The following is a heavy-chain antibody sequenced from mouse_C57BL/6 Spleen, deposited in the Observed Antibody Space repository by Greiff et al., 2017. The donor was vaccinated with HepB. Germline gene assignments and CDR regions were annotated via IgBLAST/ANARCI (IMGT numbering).Heavy chain of an antibody. V-gene: IGHV5-16*01. CDR1: GFTFSDYY. D-gene: IGHD2-3*01. CDR3: ARGGGGYSSWFAY. J-gene: IGHJ3*01. CDR2: INYDGSST. Sequence: EVQVVESEGGLVQPGSSLKLSCTASGFTFSDYYMAWVRQVPEKGLEWVANINYDGSSTYYLDSLKSRFIISRDNAKNILYLQMSSLKSEDTATYYCARGGGGYSSWFAYWGQGTLVTVSA.